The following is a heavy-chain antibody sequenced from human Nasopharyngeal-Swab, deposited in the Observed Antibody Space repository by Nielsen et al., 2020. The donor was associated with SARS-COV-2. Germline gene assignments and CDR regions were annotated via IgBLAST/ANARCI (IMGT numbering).Heavy chain of an antibody. Sequence: GGSLRLSCEASGFTFRDHAMTWVRQAPGKGLEWVSTISGSGNTHYADSVKGRFTISRDNSKNTVFLQMNSLRAEDTAIYSCASWAGSSRDYYGPLDYCGQGNLVTVSS. CDR2: ISGSGNT. J-gene: IGHJ4*02. CDR3: ASWAGSSRDYYGPLDY. D-gene: IGHD6-25*01. CDR1: GFTFRDHA. V-gene: IGHV3-23*01.